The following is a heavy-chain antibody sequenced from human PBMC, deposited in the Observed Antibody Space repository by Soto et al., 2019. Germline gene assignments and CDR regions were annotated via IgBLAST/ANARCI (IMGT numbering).Heavy chain of an antibody. CDR2: IGTSGKTI. J-gene: IGHJ6*02. V-gene: IGHV3-48*03. CDR1: GFTFSSYE. CDR3: ARDPAIYSGKFDSGLDV. D-gene: IGHD4-4*01. Sequence: PGGSLRLSCAVSGFTFSSYEMNWVRQAPGKGLEWVSYIGTSGKTIYYADSVRGRFTISRDNAKNSLYLQMNSPRAEDTAVYFCARDPAIYSGKFDSGLDVWCRGTTVTVSS.